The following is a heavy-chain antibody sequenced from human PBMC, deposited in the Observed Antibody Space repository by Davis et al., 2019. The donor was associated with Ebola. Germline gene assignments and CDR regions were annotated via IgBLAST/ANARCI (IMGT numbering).Heavy chain of an antibody. CDR2: ISAYNGNT. V-gene: IGHV1-18*01. CDR1: GYTFTSYG. Sequence: AASVKVSCKASGYTFTSYGISWVRQAPGQGLEWMGWISAYNGNTNYAQKLQGRVTMTTDTSTSTAYMELRSLRSEDTAVFYCVTGSRREIEYPYQWGQGTLVTVSS. CDR3: VTGSRREIEYPYQ. D-gene: IGHD1-26*01. J-gene: IGHJ1*01.